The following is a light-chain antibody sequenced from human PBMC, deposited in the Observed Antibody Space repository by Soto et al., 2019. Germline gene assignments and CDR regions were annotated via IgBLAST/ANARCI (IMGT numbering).Light chain of an antibody. V-gene: IGKV3-20*01. J-gene: IGKJ1*01. Sequence: EIVLTQSPGTLSLSPGERATLSCRASQSVSSSYLAWYQQKPGEAPRHLIYGASRRATGIPDRFSDSESGTDFALSISRLEPEDFEVYYCQQYGSPPWTFGQGTKVQIK. CDR2: GAS. CDR3: QQYGSPPWT. CDR1: QSVSSSY.